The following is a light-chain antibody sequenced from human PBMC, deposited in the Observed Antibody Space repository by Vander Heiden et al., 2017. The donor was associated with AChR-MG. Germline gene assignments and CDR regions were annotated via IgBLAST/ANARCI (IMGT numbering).Light chain of an antibody. Sequence: DIQMTPSPSSLSASVGDRVTITCQASQDISNYLNWYQQKPGKAPKLLIYDESNLETGVPSRVSGSGSGTDFTFTISSLQPEDIATYYCQQYDNLPLTFGGGTKVEIK. CDR3: QQYDNLPLT. V-gene: IGKV1-33*01. CDR2: DES. J-gene: IGKJ4*01. CDR1: QDISNY.